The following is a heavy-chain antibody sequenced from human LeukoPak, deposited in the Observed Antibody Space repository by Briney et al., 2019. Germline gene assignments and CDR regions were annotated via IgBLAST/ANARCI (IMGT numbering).Heavy chain of an antibody. Sequence: PGGSLRLSCAASHFTFSSYSLHWVRPAPGKGLEWVAVISYDETNTYYADSVMGRFTISRDISKNTLYLQMNSLRTEDTAVYYCASLGDYPDLWGQGTLVTVSS. CDR2: ISYDETNT. CDR3: ASLGDYPDL. J-gene: IGHJ5*02. D-gene: IGHD4-17*01. V-gene: IGHV3-30-3*01. CDR1: HFTFSSYS.